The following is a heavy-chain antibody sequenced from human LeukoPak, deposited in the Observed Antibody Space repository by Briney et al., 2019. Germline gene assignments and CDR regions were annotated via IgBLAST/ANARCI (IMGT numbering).Heavy chain of an antibody. CDR3: ARGPYSGSYYFDY. Sequence: EGSLRLSCAASGFTFSSYSMNWVRQAPGKGLEWVSSISSSSSDIYYADSVKGRFTISRDNAKNSLYLQMNSLRAEDTAVYYCARGPYSGSYYFDYWGQGTLVTVSS. CDR2: ISSSSSDI. D-gene: IGHD1-26*01. CDR1: GFTFSSYS. J-gene: IGHJ4*02. V-gene: IGHV3-21*01.